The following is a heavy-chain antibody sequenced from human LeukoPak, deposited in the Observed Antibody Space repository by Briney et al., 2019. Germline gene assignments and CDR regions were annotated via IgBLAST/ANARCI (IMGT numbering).Heavy chain of an antibody. V-gene: IGHV3-43*02. D-gene: IGHD1-1*01. Sequence: KSGGSLRLSCAASGFTFDEHDMYWVRQVPGKGLEWVCLISKDGGNKHYADSVKGRFSISRDNNRNSLSLQMNSLRSEDTASYFCAKRSGAPNNFDYWGQGALVTVSS. CDR1: GFTFDEHD. CDR3: AKRSGAPNNFDY. CDR2: ISKDGGNK. J-gene: IGHJ4*02.